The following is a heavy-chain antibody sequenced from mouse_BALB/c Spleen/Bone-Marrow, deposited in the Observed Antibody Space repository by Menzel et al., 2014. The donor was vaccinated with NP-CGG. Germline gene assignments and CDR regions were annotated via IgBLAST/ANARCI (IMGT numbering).Heavy chain of an antibody. Sequence: EVQVVESGGGLVQPGGSLILSCATSGFTFTDYYMSWVRQPPGKALEWLGFIRNKANGYTTEYSASVKGRFTISRDNSLNILYLQMNTLRAEDSATYYCARDNYYGYHWYFDVWGAGTTVTVSS. J-gene: IGHJ1*01. D-gene: IGHD1-2*01. CDR2: IRNKANGYTT. CDR1: GFTFTDYY. V-gene: IGHV7-3*02. CDR3: ARDNYYGYHWYFDV.